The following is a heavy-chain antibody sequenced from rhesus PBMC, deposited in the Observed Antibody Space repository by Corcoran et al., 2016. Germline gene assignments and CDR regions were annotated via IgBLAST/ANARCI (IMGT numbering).Heavy chain of an antibody. D-gene: IGHD6-25*01. CDR3: ARRWGSWTFDY. V-gene: IGHV7-114*01. Sequence: QVQLVQSGAEVKQPGASVKVSCKASGYAFTSYRMNWVRQAHGKRFEWMGGINTNPGNQTFPQGYKEPFTFPKDTSFRPAYLQYSSLRAGDTAVYYCARRWGSWTFDYWGQGVLVTVSS. J-gene: IGHJ4*01. CDR1: GYAFTSYR. CDR2: INTNPGNQ.